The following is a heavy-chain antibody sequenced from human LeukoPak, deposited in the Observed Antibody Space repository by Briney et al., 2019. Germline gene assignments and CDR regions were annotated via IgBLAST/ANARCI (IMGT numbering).Heavy chain of an antibody. CDR3: ARDKPIMGAGEDY. J-gene: IGHJ4*02. D-gene: IGHD1-26*01. V-gene: IGHV3-23*01. CDR1: GFTFSNYG. CDR2: ISDSGAGT. Sequence: QAGGSLRLSCAASGFTFSNYGMSWVRQAPGKGLEWVSAISDSGAGTYYADSVKGRFTISRDNAKNSLYLQMNSLRAEDTAVYYCARDKPIMGAGEDYWGQGTLVTVSS.